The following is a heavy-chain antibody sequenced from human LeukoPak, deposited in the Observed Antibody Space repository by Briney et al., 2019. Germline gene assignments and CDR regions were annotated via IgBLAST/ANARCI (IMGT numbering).Heavy chain of an antibody. CDR3: ARDPRTGPPDYFDF. CDR1: GFTFSTYD. V-gene: IGHV3-30-3*01. D-gene: IGHD3-10*01. CDR2: IGYDGIEK. J-gene: IGHJ4*02. Sequence: GGSLRLSCAASGFTFSTYDMHWVRQAPGKGLEWVAVIGYDGIEKYYGDSVWGRFSISRDDSKKTLYLQMGSLTGEDTAVYYCARDPRTGPPDYFDFWGQGTLATVSS.